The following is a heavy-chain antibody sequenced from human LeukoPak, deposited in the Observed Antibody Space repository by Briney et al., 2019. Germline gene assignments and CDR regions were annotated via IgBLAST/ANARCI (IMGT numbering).Heavy chain of an antibody. CDR2: MNPNSGNA. CDR1: GYTFTSYD. J-gene: IGHJ4*02. V-gene: IGHV1-8*01. D-gene: IGHD6-13*01. Sequence: VASVKVSCKASGYTFTSYDINWVRQATGQGFEWMGWMNPNSGNAGYAQKFQGRVTMTRNTSISTAYMELSSLRSEDTAVYYCARWRTGYSSLFADYWGQGTLVTVSS. CDR3: ARWRTGYSSLFADY.